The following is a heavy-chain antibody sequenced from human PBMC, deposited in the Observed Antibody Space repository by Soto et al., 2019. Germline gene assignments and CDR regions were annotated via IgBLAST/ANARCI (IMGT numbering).Heavy chain of an antibody. J-gene: IGHJ4*02. CDR1: GFTFDDYA. CDR3: ARGTLNSGSYFFDY. D-gene: IGHD1-26*01. CDR2: ISWDGGST. Sequence: GGSLRLSCAASGFTFDDYAMHWVRQAPGKGLEWVSLISWDGGSTYYADSVKGRFTISRDNSKNSLYLQMNSLRAEDTALYYCARGTLNSGSYFFDYWGQGTLVTVSS. V-gene: IGHV3-43D*03.